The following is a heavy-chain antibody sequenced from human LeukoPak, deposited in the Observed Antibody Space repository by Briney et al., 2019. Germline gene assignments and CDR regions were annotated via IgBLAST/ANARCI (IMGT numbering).Heavy chain of an antibody. CDR3: AKDCSGGSCYDWFDP. CDR1: GFTFSSYG. Sequence: PGGTLRLSCAASGFTFSSYGMSWVRQAPGKGLEWVSAISGSGGSTYYADSVKGRFTISRDNSKNTLYLQMNSLRAEDTAVYYCAKDCSGGSCYDWFDPWGQGTLVTVSS. V-gene: IGHV3-23*01. J-gene: IGHJ5*02. CDR2: ISGSGGST. D-gene: IGHD2-15*01.